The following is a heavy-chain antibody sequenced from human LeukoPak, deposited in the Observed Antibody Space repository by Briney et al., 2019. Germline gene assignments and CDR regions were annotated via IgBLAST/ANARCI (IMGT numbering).Heavy chain of an antibody. J-gene: IGHJ4*02. V-gene: IGHV4-38-2*01. Sequence: GSLRLSCAASGFTFSDHHMDWVRQAPGKGLEWVGRIYHSGSTYYNPSLKSRVTISVDTSKNQFSLKLSSVTAADTAVYYCASDSSGWYLGGPFDYWGQGTLVTVSS. D-gene: IGHD6-19*01. CDR3: ASDSSGWYLGGPFDY. CDR2: IYHSGST. CDR1: GFTFSDHH.